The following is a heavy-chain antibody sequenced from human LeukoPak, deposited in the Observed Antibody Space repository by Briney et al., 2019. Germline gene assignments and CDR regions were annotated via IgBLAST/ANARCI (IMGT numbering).Heavy chain of an antibody. Sequence: GGSLRLSCAASQFTFSDYSMSWVRQAPGKGLEWVSVIYSDGSTYYADSVKGRFTISRDNSKNMLYLQMDSLRADDTAVYYCAKAPTYGLDVWGQGTTVTVSS. CDR2: IYSDGST. J-gene: IGHJ6*02. V-gene: IGHV3-53*01. CDR1: QFTFSDYS. CDR3: AKAPTYGLDV.